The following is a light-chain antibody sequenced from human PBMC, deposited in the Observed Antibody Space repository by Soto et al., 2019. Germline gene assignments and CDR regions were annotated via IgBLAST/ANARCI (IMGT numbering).Light chain of an antibody. V-gene: IGKV3-15*01. CDR1: QSVSTS. CDR3: QQDYNWPWT. Sequence: EVVLTQSPATLSVSPGERATLSCRASQSVSTSLAWYQQKPGQAPRLLIFVASTRATGIPARFSGSGSGTEFTLTISGLQSEDFAVYYCQQDYNWPWTFGQGTKVEIK. J-gene: IGKJ1*01. CDR2: VAS.